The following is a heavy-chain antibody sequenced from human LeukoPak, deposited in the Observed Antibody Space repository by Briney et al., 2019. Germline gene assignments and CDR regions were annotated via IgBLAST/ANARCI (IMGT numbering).Heavy chain of an antibody. Sequence: PGGSLRLSCAASAFTFSGSAMHWVRQASGKGLEWVGRIRSKANSYATAYAASVKGRFTISRDDSKNTAYLQMNSLKTEDTAVYYCTRPTPSARGYNLGDYWGQGTLVTVSS. D-gene: IGHD5-24*01. V-gene: IGHV3-73*01. CDR3: TRPTPSARGYNLGDY. J-gene: IGHJ4*02. CDR1: AFTFSGSA. CDR2: IRSKANSYAT.